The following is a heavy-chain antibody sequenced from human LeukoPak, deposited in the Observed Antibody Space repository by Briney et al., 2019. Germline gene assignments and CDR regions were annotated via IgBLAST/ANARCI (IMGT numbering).Heavy chain of an antibody. V-gene: IGHV3-66*04. CDR2: IYSGGIYNDGTT. D-gene: IGHD5-18*01. CDR3: ARRELLGYSYGLRTFNI. J-gene: IGHJ3*02. Sequence: GGSLRLSCAASGFTVSSNYMSWVRQAPGKGLEWVSVIYSGGIYNDGTTNYGDSVKGRFTISRDNSKNILYLQMNSLRAEDTAVYYCARRELLGYSYGLRTFNIWGQGTTVTVSS. CDR1: GFTVSSNY.